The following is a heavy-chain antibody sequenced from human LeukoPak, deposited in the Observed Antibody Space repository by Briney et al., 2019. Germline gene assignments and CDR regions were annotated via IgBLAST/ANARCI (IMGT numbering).Heavy chain of an antibody. J-gene: IGHJ4*02. V-gene: IGHV3-23*01. D-gene: IGHD6-6*01. Sequence: GGSLRLTCTGSGFTFSSYWMSWVRQAPGKGLEWVSAISGSGGSTYYADSVKGRSTISRDNSKNTLYLQMNSLRAEDTAVYYCAIPHVKYSGSFTDYWGQGTLVTVSS. CDR2: ISGSGGST. CDR3: AIPHVKYSGSFTDY. CDR1: GFTFSSYW.